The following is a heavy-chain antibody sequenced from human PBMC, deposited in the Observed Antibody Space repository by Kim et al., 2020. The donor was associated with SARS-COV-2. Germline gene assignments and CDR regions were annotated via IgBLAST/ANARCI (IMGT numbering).Heavy chain of an antibody. V-gene: IGHV4-34*01. CDR3: ARGKGVGSGRLRMVYGLSWWFDP. CDR1: GGSFSGYY. J-gene: IGHJ5*02. Sequence: SETLSLTCAVYGGSFSGYYWSWIRQPPGKGLEWIGEINHSGSTNYNPSLKSRVTISVDTSKNQFSLKLSSVTAADTAVYYCARGKGVGSGRLRMVYGLSWWFDPWGQGTLVTVSS. D-gene: IGHD2-8*01. CDR2: INHSGST.